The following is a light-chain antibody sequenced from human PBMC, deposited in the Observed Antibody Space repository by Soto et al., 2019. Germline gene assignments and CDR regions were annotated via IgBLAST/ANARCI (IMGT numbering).Light chain of an antibody. V-gene: IGKV3-20*01. CDR3: HQYGISPWT. CDR2: GAS. CDR1: QSLSSSV. J-gene: IGKJ1*01. Sequence: EIVLTQSPGTLSLPPGERATLSCRTSQSLSSSVLAWYQQKPGQAPRLLIYGASNRASGIPDRFSGRGSGTDFTLTISRLEPEDVAVYFCHQYGISPWTFGQGTKVEVK.